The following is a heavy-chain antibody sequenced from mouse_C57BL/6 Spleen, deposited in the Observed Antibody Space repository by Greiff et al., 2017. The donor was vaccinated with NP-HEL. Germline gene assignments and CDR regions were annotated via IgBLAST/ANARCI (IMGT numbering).Heavy chain of an antibody. J-gene: IGHJ1*03. CDR1: GYAFSSYW. CDR2: IYPGDGDT. V-gene: IGHV1-80*01. Sequence: VQLQQSGAELVKPGASVKISCKASGYAFSSYWMNWVKQRPGKGLEWIGQIYPGDGDTNYNGKFKGKATLTADKSSSTAYMQLSSLTSEDSAVYFCARVGYYGSSPHWYFDVWGTGTTVTVSS. D-gene: IGHD1-1*01. CDR3: ARVGYYGSSPHWYFDV.